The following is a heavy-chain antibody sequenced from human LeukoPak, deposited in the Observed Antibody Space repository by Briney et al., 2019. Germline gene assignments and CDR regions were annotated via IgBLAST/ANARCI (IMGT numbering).Heavy chain of an antibody. D-gene: IGHD5-18*01. Sequence: GGSLRLSCAASGFTFSGYAMSWVRQAPGKGLEWVSAISGSGGSTYYADSVKGRFTISRDNSKNTLYLQMNSLRAEDTAVYYCAKDRPRGYSYGAMDYWGQGTLVTVSS. CDR3: AKDRPRGYSYGAMDY. CDR1: GFTFSGYA. V-gene: IGHV3-23*01. J-gene: IGHJ4*02. CDR2: ISGSGGST.